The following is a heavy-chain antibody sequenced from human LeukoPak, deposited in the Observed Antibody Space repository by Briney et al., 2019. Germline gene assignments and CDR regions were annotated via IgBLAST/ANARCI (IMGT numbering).Heavy chain of an antibody. V-gene: IGHV3-48*01. CDR3: AREVYYYDSSGFYYSGGFGY. J-gene: IGHJ4*02. D-gene: IGHD3-22*01. Sequence: GGSLRLSCAASGFTFNNYNINWVRQAPGKGREWVSYTSSGSTTIYYADSVKGRFTISRDNAKNSLYLQMNSLRAEDTAVYYCAREVYYYDSSGFYYSGGFGYWGQGTLLTVSS. CDR1: GFTFNNYN. CDR2: TSSGSTTI.